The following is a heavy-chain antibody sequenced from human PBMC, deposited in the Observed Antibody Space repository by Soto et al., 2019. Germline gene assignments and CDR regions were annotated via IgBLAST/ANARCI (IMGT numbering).Heavy chain of an antibody. CDR3: ARDKVPLQQLVPSLDY. V-gene: IGHV1-69*01. D-gene: IGHD6-13*01. CDR1: GGTFSSYA. J-gene: IGHJ4*02. Sequence: QVQLVQSGAEVKKPGSSVKVSCKASGGTFSSYAISWVRQAPGQGLEWLGGIVPIFGKANYAQKFQGRVTITADESTSTDYMELSSLRSEDTAVYYCARDKVPLQQLVPSLDYWGQGTLVTVSS. CDR2: IVPIFGKA.